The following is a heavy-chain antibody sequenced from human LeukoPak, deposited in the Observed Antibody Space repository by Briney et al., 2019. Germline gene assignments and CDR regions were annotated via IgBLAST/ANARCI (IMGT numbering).Heavy chain of an antibody. D-gene: IGHD2-2*01. J-gene: IGHJ3*02. CDR3: ASRYCSSTSCDDAFDI. V-gene: IGHV5-51*01. CDR2: IYPGDSDT. CDR1: GYSFTSYW. Sequence: GESLKISCKGSGYSFTSYWIGWVRQMPGKGLEWMGIIYPGDSDTRYSPSFQGQVTISADKSISTAYLQWSSLKDSDTAMYYCASRYCSSTSCDDAFDIWGQGTMVTVSS.